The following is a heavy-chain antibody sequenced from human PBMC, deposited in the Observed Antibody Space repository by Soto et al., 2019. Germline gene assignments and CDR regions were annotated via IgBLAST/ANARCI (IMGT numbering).Heavy chain of an antibody. J-gene: IGHJ5*02. V-gene: IGHV3-30*18. CDR1: GFTFSSYG. CDR3: AKDYYDSSGYYANWFDP. D-gene: IGHD3-22*01. Sequence: QVQLVGSGGGVVQPGRSLRLSCAASGFTFSSYGMHWVRQAPGKGLEWVAVISYDGSNKYYADSVKGRFTISRDNSKNTLYLQMNSLRAEDTAVYYCAKDYYDSSGYYANWFDPWGQGTLVTVSS. CDR2: ISYDGSNK.